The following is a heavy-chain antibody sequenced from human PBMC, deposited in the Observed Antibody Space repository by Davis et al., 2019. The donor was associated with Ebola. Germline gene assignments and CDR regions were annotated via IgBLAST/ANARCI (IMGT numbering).Heavy chain of an antibody. D-gene: IGHD2-2*01. CDR1: GFTFSTYA. V-gene: IGHV3-23*01. J-gene: IGHJ4*02. Sequence: PGGSLRLSCAASGFTFSTYAMTWVRLAPGKGLEWVSAISGTGGNTYYADSVKGRFTISRDNSKNTRYLQMNSLRAEDTAVYYCAQVGIPAADYWGQGTLVTVSS. CDR3: AQVGIPAADY. CDR2: ISGTGGNT.